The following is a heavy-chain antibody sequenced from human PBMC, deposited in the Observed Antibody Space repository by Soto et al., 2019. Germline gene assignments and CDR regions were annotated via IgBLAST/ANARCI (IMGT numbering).Heavy chain of an antibody. CDR2: IYHSGST. V-gene: IGHV4-38-2*01. Sequence: LSLTCAVSGYSISSGYYWGWIRQPPGKGLEWIGSIYHSGSTYYNPSLKSRVTISVDTSKNQFSLELSSVTAADTAVYYCARVGGYGDYYFDYWGQGTLVTVSS. J-gene: IGHJ4*02. CDR3: ARVGGYGDYYFDY. D-gene: IGHD4-17*01. CDR1: GYSISSGYY.